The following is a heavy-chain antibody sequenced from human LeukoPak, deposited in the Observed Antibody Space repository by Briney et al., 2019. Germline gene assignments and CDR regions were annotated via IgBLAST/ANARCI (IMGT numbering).Heavy chain of an antibody. CDR1: GVSISSYF. Sequence: SETLSLTCTVSGVSISSYFWTWIRQAPGKGLEWIGYIYYIGTTNYNPSLKSRATISVDMSKNQFPLKLTSVTAADTAVYYCAREGYGSGSSHFMDVWGTGTTVTVSS. D-gene: IGHD3-10*01. CDR3: AREGYGSGSSHFMDV. V-gene: IGHV4-59*01. CDR2: IYYIGTT. J-gene: IGHJ6*03.